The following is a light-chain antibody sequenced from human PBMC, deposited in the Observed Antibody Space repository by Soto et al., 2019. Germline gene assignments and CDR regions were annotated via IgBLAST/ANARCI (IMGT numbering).Light chain of an antibody. V-gene: IGKV3-20*01. J-gene: IGKJ1*01. CDR3: QQYGSYLWT. CDR2: GAS. CDR1: QSVSSSY. Sequence: EIVLTQSPGTLSLFPGERATLSCRASQSVSSSYLAWYQQKPGQAPRLLIYGASSRDTGIPDRFSGRWSWTDCTLTISRLEPEDVAVDYCQQYGSYLWTFGQGTKVDIK.